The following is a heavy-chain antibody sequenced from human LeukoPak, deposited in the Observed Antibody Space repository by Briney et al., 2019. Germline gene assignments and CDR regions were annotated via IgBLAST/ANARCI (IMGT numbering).Heavy chain of an antibody. V-gene: IGHV4-34*01. CDR3: ARGPTISGTGYFDF. D-gene: IGHD1-7*01. Sequence: SETLSLTCAVHGGSFSRYYWSWMRQSPGKGLEWIAEIDHRGDTNYNPSVKSRVTISVDTSKNQFSLKVRSLSAADTAVYYCARGPTISGTGYFDFWGQGTLVTVSS. CDR1: GGSFSRYY. CDR2: IDHRGDT. J-gene: IGHJ4*03.